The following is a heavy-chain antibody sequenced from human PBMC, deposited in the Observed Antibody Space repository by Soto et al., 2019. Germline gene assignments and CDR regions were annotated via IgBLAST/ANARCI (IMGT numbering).Heavy chain of an antibody. Sequence: KPAETLSLTCAVYGGSFSGYYWSWIRQPPGKGLEWIGEINHGGSTNYNPSLKKRVTISVDTSKNQFSLKLSTVTAADTAVYYCARAITEVVTAINKKYYYYGMDVWGQGTTVTVSS. J-gene: IGHJ6*02. V-gene: IGHV4-34*01. CDR1: GGSFSGYY. CDR2: INHGGST. CDR3: ARAITEVVTAINKKYYYYGMDV. D-gene: IGHD2-21*02.